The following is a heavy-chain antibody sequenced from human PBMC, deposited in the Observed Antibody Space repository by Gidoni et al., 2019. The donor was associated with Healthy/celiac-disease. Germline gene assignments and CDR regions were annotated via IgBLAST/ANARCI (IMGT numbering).Heavy chain of an antibody. CDR2: ISSSSSYI. Sequence: EVQLVESGGGLVKPGGSLRLSCAASGFTFSSYSMTWVRQAPGKGLEWVSSISSSSSYIYYADSVKGRLTISRDNAKNSLYLQMNSLRAEDTAVYYCARDLYSSSWYGLDYYYGMDVWGQGTTVTVSS. CDR1: GFTFSSYS. J-gene: IGHJ6*02. D-gene: IGHD6-13*01. V-gene: IGHV3-21*01. CDR3: ARDLYSSSWYGLDYYYGMDV.